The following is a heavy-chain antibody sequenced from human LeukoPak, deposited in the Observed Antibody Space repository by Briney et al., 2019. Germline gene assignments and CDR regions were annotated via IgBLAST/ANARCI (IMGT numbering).Heavy chain of an antibody. CDR2: IYYSGNT. CDR3: AAPGWRDLFDY. CDR1: GGSISSSSYY. Sequence: SETLSLTCTVSGGSISSSSYYWGWIRQPPGKGLEWIGNIYYSGNTYYNPSLKSRNTISVDTSKNQFSLKLSSVTAADTAVYYCAAPGWRDLFDYWGQGTLVTVSS. J-gene: IGHJ4*02. D-gene: IGHD6-19*01. V-gene: IGHV4-39*01.